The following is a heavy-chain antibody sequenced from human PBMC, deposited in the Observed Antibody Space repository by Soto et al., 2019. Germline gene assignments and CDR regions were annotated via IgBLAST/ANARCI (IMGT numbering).Heavy chain of an antibody. J-gene: IGHJ4*02. CDR2: ISSSDGDT. CDR3: ARGRWDRSGWYFDY. CDR1: EFTVSSYA. Sequence: EVKVLESGGGLVQPGGSLRLSWAASEFTVSSYAMTWVRQTPGKGLEWVSVISSSDGDTYYADSVKGRFTISRDNSRNTLFLQMNSLRAEDTALYYCARGRWDRSGWYFDYWGQGSLVTVSS. D-gene: IGHD6-19*01. V-gene: IGHV3-23*01.